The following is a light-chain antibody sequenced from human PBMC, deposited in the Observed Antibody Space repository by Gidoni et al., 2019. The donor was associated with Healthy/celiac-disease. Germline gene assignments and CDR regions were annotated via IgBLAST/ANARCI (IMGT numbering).Light chain of an antibody. CDR1: QSLSSY. Sequence: IQMTPSPSSLSASVGDRVTITSRASQSLSSYLNWYQQKPGKAPKLLIYAASSLQSGGPSRFSGSGSGTDFTLTISSLQPEDFATYYCQQSYSTPRSTFXHXTKLEIK. V-gene: IGKV1-39*01. J-gene: IGKJ2*01. CDR3: QQSYSTPRST. CDR2: AAS.